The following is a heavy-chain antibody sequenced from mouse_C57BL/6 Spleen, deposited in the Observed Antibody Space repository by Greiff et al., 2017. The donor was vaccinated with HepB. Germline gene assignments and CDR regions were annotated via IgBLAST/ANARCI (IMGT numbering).Heavy chain of an antibody. CDR3: ARSFHWVLYDMDY. CDR2: INPSTGGT. Sequence: VHVKQSGPELVKPGASVKISCKASGYSFTGYYMNWVKQSPEKSLEWIGEINPSTGGTTYNQKFKAKATLTVDKSSSTAYMQLKSLTSEDSAVYYCARSFHWVLYDMDYWGKGTSVTVSS. J-gene: IGHJ4*01. D-gene: IGHD4-1*01. CDR1: GYSFTGYY. V-gene: IGHV1-42*01.